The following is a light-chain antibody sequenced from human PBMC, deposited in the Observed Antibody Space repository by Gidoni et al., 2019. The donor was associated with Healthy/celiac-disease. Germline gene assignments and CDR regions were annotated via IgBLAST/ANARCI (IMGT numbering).Light chain of an antibody. CDR3: QQYNSWPRT. Sequence: EIVMTPSPTPLSVSPGGRAPLSCSARQRVSSNLAWYQQKPGQAPRLLIYGASTRATGIPARFSGSGSGTEFTLTISSLQSEDFAVYYCQQYNSWPRTFXQXTKVEIK. CDR1: QRVSSN. V-gene: IGKV3-15*01. J-gene: IGKJ1*01. CDR2: GAS.